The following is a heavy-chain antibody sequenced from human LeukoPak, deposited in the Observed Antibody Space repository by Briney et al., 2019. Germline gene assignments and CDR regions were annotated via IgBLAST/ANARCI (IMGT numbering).Heavy chain of an antibody. D-gene: IGHD1-26*01. V-gene: IGHV3-23*01. Sequence: QSGGSLRLSCAASGFTFSSYAMSRVRQAPGKGLEWVSAISGSGGSTYYADSVKGRFTISRDNSRNTLYLQMNSLRAEDTAVYYCAKDTELRGKFDYWGQGTLVTVSS. CDR2: ISGSGGST. CDR3: AKDTELRGKFDY. CDR1: GFTFSSYA. J-gene: IGHJ4*02.